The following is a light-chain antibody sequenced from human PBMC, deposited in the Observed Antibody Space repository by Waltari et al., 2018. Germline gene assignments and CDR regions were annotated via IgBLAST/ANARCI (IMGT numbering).Light chain of an antibody. J-gene: IGLJ3*02. CDR1: SRDVGSYTC. V-gene: IGLV2-23*01. CDR3: CSYANNRPRV. Sequence: QSAMTQPASVSGSPGQSITLSCTGTSRDVGSYTCVSWYQQHPGKAPKLIIYEGYKRPSGVSNRFSGSKSGDTASLTISGVQAEDEADYYCCSYANNRPRVFGGGTKLTVL. CDR2: EGY.